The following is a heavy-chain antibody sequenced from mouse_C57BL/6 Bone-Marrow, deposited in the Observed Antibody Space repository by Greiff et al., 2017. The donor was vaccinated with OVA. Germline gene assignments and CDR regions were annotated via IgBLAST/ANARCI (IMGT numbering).Heavy chain of an antibody. J-gene: IGHJ4*01. V-gene: IGHV5-4*03. D-gene: IGHD1-3*01. CDR3: ARGFVARAMDY. CDR1: GFTFSSYA. CDR2: ISDGGSYT. Sequence: DVKLVESGGGLVKPGGSLKLSCAASGFTFSSYAMSWVRQTPEKRLEWVATISDGGSYTYYPDNVKGRFTISRDNAKNNLYLQMSHLKSEDTAMYYCARGFVARAMDYWGQGTSVTVSS.